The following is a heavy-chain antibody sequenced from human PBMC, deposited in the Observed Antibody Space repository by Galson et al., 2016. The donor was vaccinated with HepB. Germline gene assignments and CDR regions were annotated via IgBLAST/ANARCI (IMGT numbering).Heavy chain of an antibody. CDR3: ARDRGYNWNDVSQSRHYYYGMDV. J-gene: IGHJ6*04. V-gene: IGHV3-7*01. CDR2: IKEDGSEE. CDR1: GFSFRSYW. D-gene: IGHD1-20*01. Sequence: SLRLSCAVSGFSFRSYWMSWVRQTPEKGLEWVANIKEDGSEEDYVDSVKGRFTISRDNAKNSLYLQMSSLRLEDTAVYYCARDRGYNWNDVSQSRHYYYGMDVWGKGTTVTVSS.